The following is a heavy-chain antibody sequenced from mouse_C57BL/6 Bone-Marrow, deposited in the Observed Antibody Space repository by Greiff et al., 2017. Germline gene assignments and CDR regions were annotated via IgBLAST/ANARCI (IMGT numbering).Heavy chain of an antibody. Sequence: QVQLKESGAELVKPGASVQMSCKASGYTFTSYPIEWMKQNHGKSLEWIGYFHPYNDDTKYNEKFKGKATLTVEKSSSTVYLELSRLTSVYSAVYYCERGGNSDGYDFDYWGQGTTLTVSS. CDR3: ERGGNSDGYDFDY. J-gene: IGHJ2*01. V-gene: IGHV1-47*01. D-gene: IGHD1-1*02. CDR2: FHPYNDDT. CDR1: GYTFTSYP.